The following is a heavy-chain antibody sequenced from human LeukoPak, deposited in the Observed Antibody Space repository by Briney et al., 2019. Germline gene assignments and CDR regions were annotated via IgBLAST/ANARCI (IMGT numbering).Heavy chain of an antibody. Sequence: SETLSLTCSVSGGSVSSAMHYWGWIRQPPGKGLEWIGSVFYRGSSYYNPSLKSRVSVSLDTSKNLFSLKLSSVTAADTAVYYCASKVITGTTQDQYFDSWGQGTLVTVSS. CDR1: GGSVSSAMHY. CDR2: VFYRGSS. CDR3: ASKVITGTTQDQYFDS. J-gene: IGHJ4*02. D-gene: IGHD4-17*01. V-gene: IGHV4-39*07.